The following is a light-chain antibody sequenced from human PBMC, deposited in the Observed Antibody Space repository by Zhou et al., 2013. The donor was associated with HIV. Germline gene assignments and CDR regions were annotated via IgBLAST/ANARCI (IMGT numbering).Light chain of an antibody. CDR2: DAS. CDR3: QQRSNWPYT. Sequence: EIVLTQSPRTLSLSPGERATLSCRASQSVSSYLAWYQQKPGQAPRLLIYDASNRATGIPARFSGSGSGTDFTLTISSLEPEDFAVYYCQQRSNWPYTFGQGTKLEIK. V-gene: IGKV3-11*01. CDR1: QSVSSY. J-gene: IGKJ2*01.